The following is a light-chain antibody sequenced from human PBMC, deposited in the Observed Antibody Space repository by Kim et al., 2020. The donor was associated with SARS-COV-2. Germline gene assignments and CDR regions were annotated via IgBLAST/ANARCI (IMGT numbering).Light chain of an antibody. CDR3: NSRDSSGPEV. CDR1: SLRSYY. Sequence: SSELTQDPAVSVALGQTVRITCQGDSLRSYYASWYQQKPGQAPVLVIYGKNNRPSGIPDRFSGSNSGNTTSLTITGAQAEDEADYYCNSRDSSGPEVFGG. J-gene: IGLJ2*01. V-gene: IGLV3-19*01. CDR2: GKN.